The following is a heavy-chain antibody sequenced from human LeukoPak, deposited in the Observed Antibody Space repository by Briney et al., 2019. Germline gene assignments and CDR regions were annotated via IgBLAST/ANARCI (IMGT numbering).Heavy chain of an antibody. D-gene: IGHD2-2*01. V-gene: IGHV1-8*01. CDR1: GDTCAGYE. J-gene: IGHJ5*02. CDR2: MNPNSGNT. CDR3: ARHVVVPAALTEGFDP. Sequence: GAAVKIFCNASGDTCAGYESNCVRQATGQRLEWMGWMNPNSGNTGYAQKFQGRVTMTRNTSISTAYMELSSLRSEDTAVYYCARHVVVPAALTEGFDPWGQGTLVTVSS.